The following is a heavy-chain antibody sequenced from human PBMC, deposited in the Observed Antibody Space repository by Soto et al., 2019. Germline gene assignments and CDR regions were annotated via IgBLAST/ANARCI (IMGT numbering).Heavy chain of an antibody. CDR1: GGSLKSGGYY. D-gene: IGHD2-2*01. V-gene: IGHV4-31*02. CDR3: ARDVTSNHNGFDP. J-gene: IGHJ5*02. Sequence: QVQLQESGPGLVKPSQTLSLTCTVSGGSLKSGGYYWSWIRQHPGRGLEWIGYIYYSGRTYYNPSLESRVTFSVDTSKNQFSLKLSSATAADTAVYYCARDVTSNHNGFDPWGHGPLVTVSS. CDR2: IYYSGRT.